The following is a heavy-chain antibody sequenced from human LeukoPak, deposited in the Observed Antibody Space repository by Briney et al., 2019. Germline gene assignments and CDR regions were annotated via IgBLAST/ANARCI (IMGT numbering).Heavy chain of an antibody. Sequence: GASVTVSCKASGGTFSSSTISWVRQAPGQGLEWMGGIIPILGTANYAQKFQGRVTITADESTSTAYMELSSLRSEDTAVYYCARAGRHSSAWYGDDYYYYYMDVWGKGTTVTISS. CDR1: GGTFSSST. J-gene: IGHJ6*03. V-gene: IGHV1-69*13. CDR2: IIPILGTA. CDR3: ARAGRHSSAWYGDDYYYYYMDV. D-gene: IGHD6-19*01.